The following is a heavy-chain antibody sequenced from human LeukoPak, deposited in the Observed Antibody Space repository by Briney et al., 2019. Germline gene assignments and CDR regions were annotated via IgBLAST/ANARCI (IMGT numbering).Heavy chain of an antibody. CDR3: ARDRYDSHPMDV. Sequence: PSETLSLTCTVSGGSISSGGYYWSWIRQHPGRGLEWIGYIYYSGSTYYNPSLKSRVSISVDTSKNQFSLKLSSVTAADTAVYYCARDRYDSHPMDVWGQGTTVTVSS. CDR1: GGSISSGGYY. CDR2: IYYSGST. V-gene: IGHV4-31*03. D-gene: IGHD3-3*01. J-gene: IGHJ6*02.